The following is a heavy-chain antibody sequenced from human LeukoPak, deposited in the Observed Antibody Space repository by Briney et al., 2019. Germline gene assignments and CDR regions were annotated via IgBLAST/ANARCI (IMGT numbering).Heavy chain of an antibody. CDR3: AREANDYSSSWYLGRYYYYYMDV. CDR2: IYYSGST. CDR1: GGSISSSSYY. J-gene: IGHJ6*03. D-gene: IGHD6-13*01. Sequence: SETLSLTCTVSGGSISSSSYYWGWIRQPPGKGLEWIGSIYYSGSTYYNPSLKSRVTISVDTSKNQFSLKLSSVTAADTAVYYCAREANDYSSSWYLGRYYYYYMDVWGKGTTVTVSS. V-gene: IGHV4-39*07.